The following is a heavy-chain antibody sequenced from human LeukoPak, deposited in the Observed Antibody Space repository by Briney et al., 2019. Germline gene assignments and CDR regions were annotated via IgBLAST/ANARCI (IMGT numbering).Heavy chain of an antibody. D-gene: IGHD5-18*01. Sequence: QPGGSLRLSCAASGFTFSSYWMHWVRQAPGKGLVWVSRINSDGSTTSYADSVKGRFTISRDNAKSTLYLQMNSLRAEDTAVYHCARVYDSYGYGPDYWGQGTLVTVSS. CDR1: GFTFSSYW. J-gene: IGHJ4*02. CDR2: INSDGSTT. CDR3: ARVYDSYGYGPDY. V-gene: IGHV3-74*01.